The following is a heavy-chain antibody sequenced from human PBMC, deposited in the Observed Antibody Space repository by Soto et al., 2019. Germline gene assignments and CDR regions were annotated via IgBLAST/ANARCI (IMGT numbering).Heavy chain of an antibody. J-gene: IGHJ5*02. Sequence: SETLSLTCSVSGSSMTTYYWHWIRQPPGKGLEWIGYIYYSGSTDYNPSLKSRVTISVDTSKNQFSLKLSSVTAADTAVYYCARDPGSGSYYGWFDPWGQGTLVTVSS. D-gene: IGHD3-10*01. V-gene: IGHV4-59*01. CDR2: IYYSGST. CDR1: GSSMTTYY. CDR3: ARDPGSGSYYGWFDP.